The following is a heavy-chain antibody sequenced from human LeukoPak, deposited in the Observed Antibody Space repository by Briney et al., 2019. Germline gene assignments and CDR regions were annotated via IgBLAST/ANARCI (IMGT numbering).Heavy chain of an antibody. D-gene: IGHD2-2*02. CDR3: ARDAEHCSSTSCYRGYFDY. CDR2: IMPLFGTA. Sequence: SVKVSCKASGGTFNSYAISWVRQAPGQGLEWMGGIMPLFGTANYAQEFQGRVTFTTDESASTAYMEVSSLRSEDTAVYYCARDAEHCSSTSCYRGYFDYWGQGTLVTVSS. J-gene: IGHJ4*02. V-gene: IGHV1-69*05. CDR1: GGTFNSYA.